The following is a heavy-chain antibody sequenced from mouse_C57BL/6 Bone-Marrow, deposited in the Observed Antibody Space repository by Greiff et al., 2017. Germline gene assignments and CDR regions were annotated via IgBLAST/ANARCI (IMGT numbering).Heavy chain of an antibody. CDR1: GFSLTSYG. CDR2: IWSGGST. CDR3: ARRGDYGNPYAMDY. Sequence: VQLVESGPGLVQPSQSLSITCTVSGFSLTSYGVHWVRQSPGKGLEWLGVIWSGGSTDYNAAFISRLSISKDNSKSQVFFKMNSLQADDTAIYYCARRGDYGNPYAMDYWGQGTSVTVSS. D-gene: IGHD2-1*01. V-gene: IGHV2-2*01. J-gene: IGHJ4*01.